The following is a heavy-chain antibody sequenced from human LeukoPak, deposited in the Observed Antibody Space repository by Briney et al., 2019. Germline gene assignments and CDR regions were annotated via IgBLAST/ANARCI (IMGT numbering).Heavy chain of an antibody. Sequence: SETLSLTCTVSGGSISSSSYYWGWIRQPPGKGLEWIGSIYYSGSTYHNPSLKSRVTISVDTSKNQFSLKLSSVTAADTAVYYCARHAIAVAGFDYWGQGTLVTVSS. D-gene: IGHD6-19*01. J-gene: IGHJ4*02. CDR1: GGSISSSSYY. CDR2: IYYSGST. CDR3: ARHAIAVAGFDY. V-gene: IGHV4-39*01.